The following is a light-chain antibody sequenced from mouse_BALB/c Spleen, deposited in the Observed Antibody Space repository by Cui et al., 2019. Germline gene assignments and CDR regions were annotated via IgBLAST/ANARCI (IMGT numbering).Light chain of an antibody. Sequence: DVVLTQTPLTLSVTIGQQASFPCKSSPSFLVSDGKTYLNWLIQRPGQSPKRLIYLVSKLDSGVPDRFTGSGSGTDFTLKINRVEAEDLGVYYCWQGKNFPFTFGSGTKLEIK. CDR1: PSFLVSDGKTY. J-gene: IGKJ4*01. CDR2: LVS. CDR3: WQGKNFPFT. V-gene: IGKV1-135*01.